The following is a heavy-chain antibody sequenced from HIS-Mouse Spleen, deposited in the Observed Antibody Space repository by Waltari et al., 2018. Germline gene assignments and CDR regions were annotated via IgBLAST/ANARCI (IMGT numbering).Heavy chain of an antibody. V-gene: IGHV3-33*06. J-gene: IGHJ4*02. CDR3: AKGGLMVYAIGDY. D-gene: IGHD2-8*01. CDR1: GFTFSSYG. CDR2: IWYDGSNK. Sequence: QVQLVESGGGVVQPGRSLRLSCAASGFTFSSYGMHWVRQAPGKGLEWVAFIWYDGSNKYYADSVKGRFTISRDNSKNTLYLQMNSLRAEDTAVYYCAKGGLMVYAIGDYWGQGTLVTVSS.